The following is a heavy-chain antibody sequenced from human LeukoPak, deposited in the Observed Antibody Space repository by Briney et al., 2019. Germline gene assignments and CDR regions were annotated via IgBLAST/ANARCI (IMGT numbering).Heavy chain of an antibody. D-gene: IGHD3-22*01. CDR2: IKQDGSEK. CDR1: GFTFSSYW. J-gene: IGHJ4*02. Sequence: GGSLRLSCAASGFTFSSYWTSWVRQAPGKGLERVANIKQDGSEKYYVDSVKGRFTISRDNAKNSLYLQMNSLRAEDTAVYYCARDQFSGYDSSGSPFDYWGQGTLVTVSS. CDR3: ARDQFSGYDSSGSPFDY. V-gene: IGHV3-7*01.